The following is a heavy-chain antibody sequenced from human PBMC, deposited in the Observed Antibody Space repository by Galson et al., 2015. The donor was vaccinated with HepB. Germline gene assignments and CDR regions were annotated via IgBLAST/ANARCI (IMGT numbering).Heavy chain of an antibody. D-gene: IGHD3-16*01. CDR2: IKNDGSEE. CDR1: GFTFSYFW. J-gene: IGHJ4*02. Sequence: SLRLSCAASGFTFSYFWMGWVRQAPGKGLEWVAKIKNDGSEEYYVDSVRGRVAISRDNAKNSLYLQMNSLRVEDTAVYFCARVRGFGLAIKGYFDYWAQGALVTVSS. CDR3: ARVRGFGLAIKGYFDY. V-gene: IGHV3-7*04.